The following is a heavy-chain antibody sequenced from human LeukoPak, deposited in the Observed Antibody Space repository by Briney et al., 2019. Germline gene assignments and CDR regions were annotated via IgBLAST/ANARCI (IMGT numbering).Heavy chain of an antibody. D-gene: IGHD7-27*01. CDR1: GFTFSSYW. CDR2: INTDGSST. J-gene: IGHJ4*02. Sequence: GRSLRLSCAASGFTFSSYWMHWVRQAPGKGLVWVSRINTDGSSTSYADSVKGRFTISRDNAKNSLYLQMNSLRAEDTAVYYCARDLTQTGDGDYWGQGTLVTVSS. CDR3: ARDLTQTGDGDY. V-gene: IGHV3-74*01.